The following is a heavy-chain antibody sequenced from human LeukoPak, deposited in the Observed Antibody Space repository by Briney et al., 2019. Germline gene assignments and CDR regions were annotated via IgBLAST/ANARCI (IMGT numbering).Heavy chain of an antibody. J-gene: IGHJ4*02. CDR2: TNHSGST. CDR1: GGSFSGYY. Sequence: SETLSLTCAVYGGSFSGYYWSWIRQPPGKGLEWIGETNHSGSTNYNPSLKSRVTISVDTSKNQFSLKLSSVTAADTAVYYCARGSPFHWGQGTLVTVSS. D-gene: IGHD2-21*01. CDR3: ARGSPFH. V-gene: IGHV4-34*01.